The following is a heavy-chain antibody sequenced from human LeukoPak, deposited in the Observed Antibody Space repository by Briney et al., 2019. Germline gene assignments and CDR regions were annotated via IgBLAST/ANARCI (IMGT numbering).Heavy chain of an antibody. V-gene: IGHV6-1*01. CDR1: GDSVSSNSAA. D-gene: IGHD6-13*01. Sequence: SQTLSLTCAIPGDSVSSNSAAWNWIRQSPSRGLEWLGRTYYRSKWKKDYAVSVKSRITINPDTSKNQFSLQLNSVTPEDTAVYYCAGEGGMAEAAFDIWGQGTMVTVSS. CDR2: TYYRSKWKK. CDR3: AGEGGMAEAAFDI. J-gene: IGHJ3*02.